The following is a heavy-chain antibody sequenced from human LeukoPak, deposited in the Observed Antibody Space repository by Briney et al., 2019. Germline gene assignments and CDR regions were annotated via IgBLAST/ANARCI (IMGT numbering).Heavy chain of an antibody. Sequence: GRSMRLAWTSAGFTFGDHAMSWVRQAPGKGLEWVGFIRSKAYRGTTEYAASVKGRFTISRDDSKSIAHLQMSSLKTEDRAVYYFSRGQRQLWLYYGMDVWGQGTTVIVSS. J-gene: IGHJ6*02. D-gene: IGHD5-18*01. V-gene: IGHV3-49*04. CDR1: GFTFGDHA. CDR3: SRGQRQLWLYYGMDV. CDR2: IRSKAYRGTT.